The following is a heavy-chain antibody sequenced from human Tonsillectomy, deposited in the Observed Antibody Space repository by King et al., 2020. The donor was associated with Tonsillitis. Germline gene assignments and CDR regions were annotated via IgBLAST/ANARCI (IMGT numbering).Heavy chain of an antibody. Sequence: VQLVESGGGVVQPGRSLRLSCAASGFTFSIYAMHWVRQAPGKGLEWVAVISYDGSNKYYADSVKGRFTISRDNSKNKLYLQMNSLRAENTAVYYCARDNYYYYYMDVWGKGTTVTVSS. CDR2: ISYDGSNK. J-gene: IGHJ6*03. CDR3: ARDNYYYYYMDV. V-gene: IGHV3-30*01. CDR1: GFTFSIYA.